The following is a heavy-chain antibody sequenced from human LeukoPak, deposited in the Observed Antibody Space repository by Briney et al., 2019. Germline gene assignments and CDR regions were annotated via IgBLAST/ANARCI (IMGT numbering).Heavy chain of an antibody. D-gene: IGHD1-26*01. J-gene: IGHJ4*02. CDR1: GFTFSSYN. CDR2: ISSSSSTI. Sequence: GGSLRLSCAASGFTFSSYNMNWVRQAPGKALEWVSYISSSSSTIYYADSVKGRFTISRDNAKNSLYLQMNSLRAEDTAVYYCARDGGSGSYYEDYFDYWGQGTLVTVSS. CDR3: ARDGGSGSYYEDYFDY. V-gene: IGHV3-48*04.